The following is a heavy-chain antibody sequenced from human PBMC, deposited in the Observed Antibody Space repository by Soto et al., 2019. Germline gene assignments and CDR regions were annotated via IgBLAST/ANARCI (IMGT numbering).Heavy chain of an antibody. CDR1: GGTFSSYA. CDR3: ARGKQYGSGSSFDY. D-gene: IGHD3-10*01. CDR2: IIPIFGTA. Sequence: SVKVSCKASGGTFSSYAISWVRQAPGQGLEWMGGIIPIFGTANYAQKFQGRVTITADKSTSTAYMELSSLRSEDTAVYYCARGKQYGSGSSFDYWGQGTLVTVSS. V-gene: IGHV1-69*06. J-gene: IGHJ4*02.